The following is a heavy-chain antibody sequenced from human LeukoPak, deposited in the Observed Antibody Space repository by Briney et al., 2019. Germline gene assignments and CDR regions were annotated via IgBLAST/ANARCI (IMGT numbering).Heavy chain of an antibody. CDR3: ARLVLFSSVVTRWNAFDI. D-gene: IGHD4-23*01. Sequence: GGSLRLSCAASGFTVSSNYMSWVRQAPEKGLEWGSVIYSGGSTYYADFVKGRFTISRDNSKNTLYLQMNSLRAEDTAVYYCARLVLFSSVVTRWNAFDIWGQGTMVTVSS. CDR2: IYSGGST. CDR1: GFTVSSNY. V-gene: IGHV3-53*01. J-gene: IGHJ3*02.